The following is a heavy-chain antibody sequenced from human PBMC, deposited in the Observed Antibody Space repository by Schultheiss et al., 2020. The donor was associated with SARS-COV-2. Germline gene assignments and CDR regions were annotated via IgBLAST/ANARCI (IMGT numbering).Heavy chain of an antibody. CDR3: ARDFFEWFGTAGY. V-gene: IGHV3-66*01. J-gene: IGHJ4*01. CDR2: LNGNGESA. Sequence: GGSLRLSCAASGLSVSNNYMTWVRQAPGKGLEWVSALNGNGESAKYADSVKGRFTISRDNSKNTVYLQMDSLRAEDTALYYCARDFFEWFGTAGYWGQGTLVTVSS. CDR1: GLSVSNNY. D-gene: IGHD3-3*01.